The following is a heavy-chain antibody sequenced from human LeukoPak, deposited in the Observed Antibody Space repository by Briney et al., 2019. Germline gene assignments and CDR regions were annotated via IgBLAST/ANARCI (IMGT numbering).Heavy chain of an antibody. CDR2: VHPDGSQK. Sequence: GGSLRLSCAASGFTFSTYWMSWVRQAPGKGLEWVANVHPDGSQKYYADFEKGRFTISRDNAKNSLYLQMNTLRVEDTAVYYCARGETHDYAHYYMDVWGKGTTVTVSS. CDR3: ARGETHDYAHYYMDV. V-gene: IGHV3-7*01. J-gene: IGHJ6*03. D-gene: IGHD2-2*01. CDR1: GFTFSTYW.